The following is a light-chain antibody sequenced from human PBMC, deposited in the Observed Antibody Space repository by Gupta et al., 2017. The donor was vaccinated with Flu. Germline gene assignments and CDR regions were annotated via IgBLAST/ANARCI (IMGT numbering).Light chain of an antibody. CDR2: AAS. CDR3: RRSKSDPCT. V-gene: IGKV1-39*01. J-gene: IGKJ2*02. CDR1: QGISSY. Sequence: PSSLSASVGDRVTITCRASQGISSYLDWYQQKPGRAPERLIYAASSLQSGVPSRFSGSGFGADFTLTISSLQPEEFATYYCRRSKSDPCTFGQGTKMEIK.